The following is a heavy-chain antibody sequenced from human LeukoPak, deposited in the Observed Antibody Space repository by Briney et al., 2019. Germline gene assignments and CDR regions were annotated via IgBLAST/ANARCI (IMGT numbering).Heavy chain of an antibody. J-gene: IGHJ4*02. D-gene: IGHD2-21*02. Sequence: SETLSLTCTVSGASISNSDRYWGWIRQPPGKGLEWIGSIYYSGITYHNPSLKSRVTISVDTSKNQFSLKLSSVTAADTAVYYCAREYRPQQHIVVVTASDYWGQGTLVTVSS. CDR3: AREYRPQQHIVVVTASDY. CDR1: GASISNSDRY. CDR2: IYYSGIT. V-gene: IGHV4-39*07.